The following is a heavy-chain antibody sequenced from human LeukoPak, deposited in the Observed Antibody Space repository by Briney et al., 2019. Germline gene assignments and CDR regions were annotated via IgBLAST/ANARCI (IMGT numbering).Heavy chain of an antibody. CDR1: GGSISSYY. J-gene: IGHJ4*02. D-gene: IGHD2-15*01. Sequence: PSETLSLTCTVSGGSISSYYWSWIRQPAGKGLEWMGRLSSRGGTDYNPSLKSRVTMSVDTSKTQFSLKLSSVTAADTAVYYCAREGRSSTPGYWGQGTLVTVSS. CDR3: AREGRSSTPGY. CDR2: LSSRGGT. V-gene: IGHV4-4*07.